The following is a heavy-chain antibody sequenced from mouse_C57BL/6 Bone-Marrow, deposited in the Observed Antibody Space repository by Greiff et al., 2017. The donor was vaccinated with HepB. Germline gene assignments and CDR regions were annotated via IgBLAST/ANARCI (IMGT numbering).Heavy chain of an antibody. CDR1: GYSFTGYF. CDR2: INPYNGDT. V-gene: IGHV1-20*01. Sequence: EVQLQQSGPELVKPGDSVKISCKASGYSFTGYFMNWVMQSHGKSLEWIGRINPYNGDTFYNQKFKGKATLTVDKSSSTAHMELRILTSEDSAVYYGAREDYYGSSYFDYWGQGTTLTVSS. J-gene: IGHJ2*01. CDR3: AREDYYGSSYFDY. D-gene: IGHD1-1*01.